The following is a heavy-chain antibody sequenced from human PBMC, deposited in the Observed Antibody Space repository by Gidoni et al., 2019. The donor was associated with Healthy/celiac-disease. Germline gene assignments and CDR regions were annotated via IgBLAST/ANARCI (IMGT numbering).Heavy chain of an antibody. CDR3: ARIRYCSSTSCYGYYYYGMDV. CDR1: GGSISSRNW. CDR2: IYHSGST. D-gene: IGHD2-2*01. J-gene: IGHJ6*02. Sequence: QVQLQESGPGLVKPSGTLSLTCAVSGGSISSRNWWSWVRQPPGKGLEWLGEIYHSGSTNYNPSLKSRVTISVDKAKNQFSLKLSSVTAADTAVYYCARIRYCSSTSCYGYYYYGMDVWGQGTTVTVSS. V-gene: IGHV4-4*02.